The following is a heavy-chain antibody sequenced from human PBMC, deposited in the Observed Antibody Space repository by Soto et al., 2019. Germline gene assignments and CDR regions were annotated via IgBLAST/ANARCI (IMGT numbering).Heavy chain of an antibody. V-gene: IGHV1-69*02. J-gene: IGHJ4*02. Sequence: QVQLVQSGAEVKKPGSSVRVSCKASGDTFSFYSINWVRQAPGLGLEWMGRINPILSMSNYAQRFQGRVTVTADKSTGTAYMELSSLRSEDTAMYYCASSYGSGYRAFDYWGQGALVTVSS. CDR3: ASSYGSGYRAFDY. D-gene: IGHD5-18*01. CDR1: GDTFSFYS. CDR2: INPILSMS.